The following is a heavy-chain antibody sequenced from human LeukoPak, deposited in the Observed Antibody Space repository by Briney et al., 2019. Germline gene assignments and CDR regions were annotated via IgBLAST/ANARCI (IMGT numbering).Heavy chain of an antibody. J-gene: IGHJ5*02. CDR2: IILIFGTA. D-gene: IGHD7-27*01. Sequence: GASVKVSCKASGGTFSSYAISWVRQAPGQGLEWMGGIILIFGTANYAQKFQGRVTITADESTSTAYMELSSLRSEDTAVYYCARDRSSLGNYNWFDPWGQGTLVTVSS. V-gene: IGHV1-69*13. CDR1: GGTFSSYA. CDR3: ARDRSSLGNYNWFDP.